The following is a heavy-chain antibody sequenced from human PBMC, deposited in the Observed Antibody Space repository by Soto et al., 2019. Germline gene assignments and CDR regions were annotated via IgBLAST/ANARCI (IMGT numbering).Heavy chain of an antibody. V-gene: IGHV1-24*01. Sequence: ASVKVSCKVSGYTLTELSMHWVRQAPGKGLEWMGGFDPEDGETIYAQKFQGRVTMTEDTSTDTAYMELSSLRSEDTAVYYCATVSRASYYYGMDVWGQGTTVTVSS. CDR3: ATVSRASYYYGMDV. D-gene: IGHD3-10*01. CDR2: FDPEDGET. CDR1: GYTLTELS. J-gene: IGHJ6*02.